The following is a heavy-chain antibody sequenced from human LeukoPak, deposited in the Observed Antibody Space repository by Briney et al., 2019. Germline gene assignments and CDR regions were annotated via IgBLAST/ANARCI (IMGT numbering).Heavy chain of an antibody. CDR1: GGSISSYY. CDR2: IYYSGST. J-gene: IGHJ1*01. Sequence: PSETLSLTCTVSGGSISSYYWSWIRQPPGKGLEWIGYIYYSGSTNYNPSLKSRVTISVDTSKNQFSLKLSSVTAADTAVYYCASSCSSTSCYAPEYFQHWGRGTLVTVSS. D-gene: IGHD2-2*01. V-gene: IGHV4-59*08. CDR3: ASSCSSTSCYAPEYFQH.